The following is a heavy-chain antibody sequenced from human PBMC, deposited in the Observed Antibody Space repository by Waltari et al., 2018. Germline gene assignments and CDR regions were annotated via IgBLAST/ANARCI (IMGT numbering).Heavy chain of an antibody. CDR2: NYTCSGNT. J-gene: IGHJ2*01. Sequence: QVQLVQSGAEVKRPGASVKVSCKASGYMFSNYGIGWVRQAPGQGLEWMGWNYTCSGNTNSAQKFQGRVTLTADTSTNTADMELTSLRSDDTAVYYCTRPRGPGPRGPGGLYWYFDLWGRGTLVTVSS. V-gene: IGHV1-18*01. CDR1: GYMFSNYG. CDR3: TRPRGPGPRGPGGLYWYFDL. D-gene: IGHD3-10*01.